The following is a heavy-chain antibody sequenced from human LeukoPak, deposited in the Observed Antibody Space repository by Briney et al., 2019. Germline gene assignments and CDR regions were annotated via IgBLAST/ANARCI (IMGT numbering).Heavy chain of an antibody. CDR3: ARDVGDSFGHIDH. CDR2: ISPTNGFA. J-gene: IGHJ4*02. D-gene: IGHD3-3*01. CDR1: GYTFGNYY. Sequence: ASVRVSCKASGYTFGNYYVHWVRQAPGPGLEWVGVISPTNGFATYAQNFQGRVTMTSDMSANTVYMEFSSLTPEDTALYYCARDVGDSFGHIDHWGQGTLVTVSS. V-gene: IGHV1-46*01.